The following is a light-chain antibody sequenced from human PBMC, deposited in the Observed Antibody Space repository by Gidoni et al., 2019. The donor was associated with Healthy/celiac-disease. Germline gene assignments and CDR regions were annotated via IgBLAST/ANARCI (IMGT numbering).Light chain of an antibody. CDR2: KVS. Sequence: VVMTQPPLSLPVTLGQPASISCRSSQSLVYSDGDTYLNWFQQRQGQSPRRILYKVSNRDSGVPDRFSGSGSGTDFTLKISRVEAEDVGVYYCMQGTHWTRWTFGQGTKVEIK. J-gene: IGKJ1*01. CDR1: QSLVYSDGDTY. V-gene: IGKV2-30*01. CDR3: MQGTHWTRWT.